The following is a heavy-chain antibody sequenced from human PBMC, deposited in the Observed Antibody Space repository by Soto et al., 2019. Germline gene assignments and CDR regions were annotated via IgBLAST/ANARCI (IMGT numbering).Heavy chain of an antibody. J-gene: IGHJ6*02. CDR1: GGSISSSSYY. CDR3: ARPFGQQLANSYCGMDV. CDR2: IYYSGST. Sequence: SETLSLTCTVSGGSISSSSYYWGWIRQPPGKGLEWIGSIYYSGSTYYNPSLKSRVIISVDTSKNYFSLKLSSVTAADTAVYYCARPFGQQLANSYCGMDVWGRETTVAASS. V-gene: IGHV4-39*02. D-gene: IGHD6-13*01.